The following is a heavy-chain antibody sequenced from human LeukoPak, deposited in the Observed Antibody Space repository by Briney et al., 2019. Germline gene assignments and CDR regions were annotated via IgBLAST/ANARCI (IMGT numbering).Heavy chain of an antibody. Sequence: GGALRLSCAASGFTFSSYAMSWVRQAPGKGLQGVSGISCSGGSTYYADSVKGRFTISRDNSKNTLYLQMNSLRVEDTAVYYCAKSWNYYDSSGDDALDIWGQGTMVTVSS. CDR3: AKSWNYYDSSGDDALDI. J-gene: IGHJ3*02. D-gene: IGHD3-22*01. CDR1: GFTFSSYA. V-gene: IGHV3-23*01. CDR2: ISCSGGST.